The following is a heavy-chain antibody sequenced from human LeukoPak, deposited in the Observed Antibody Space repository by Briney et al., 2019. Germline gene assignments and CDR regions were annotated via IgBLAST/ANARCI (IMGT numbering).Heavy chain of an antibody. D-gene: IGHD3/OR15-3a*01. CDR1: GFTFSRNA. Sequence: GSLRLSCAASGFTFSRNAMGWIRQPPGKGLEWIGSIYYSGSTNYNPSLKSRVTISVDTSKNQFSLKLSSVTAADTAVYYCARRTGYYPRFYYYYYMDVWGKGTTVTISS. V-gene: IGHV4-59*12. CDR3: ARRTGYYPRFYYYYYMDV. J-gene: IGHJ6*03. CDR2: IYYSGST.